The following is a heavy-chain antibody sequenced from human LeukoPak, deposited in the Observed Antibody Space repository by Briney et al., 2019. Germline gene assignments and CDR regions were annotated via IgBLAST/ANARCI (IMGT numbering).Heavy chain of an antibody. Sequence: SETLSLTCTVSGASLNEYYWSWIRQPAGKGLEWIGRIYTRANADYAPSLKSRVTISVDTSKNQFSLKLSSVTAADTAVYYCAREPRIAVAGTVSTAAFDIWGQGTMVTVSS. CDR1: GASLNEYY. V-gene: IGHV4-4*07. CDR2: IYTRANA. D-gene: IGHD6-19*01. CDR3: AREPRIAVAGTVSTAAFDI. J-gene: IGHJ3*02.